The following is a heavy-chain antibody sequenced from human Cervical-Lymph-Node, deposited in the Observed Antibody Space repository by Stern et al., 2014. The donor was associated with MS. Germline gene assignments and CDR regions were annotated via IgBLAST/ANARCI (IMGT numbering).Heavy chain of an antibody. V-gene: IGHV1-18*01. CDR1: GYTFTNYG. CDR2: ISANNGNT. CDR3: ARDLDSRITALGY. D-gene: IGHD6-13*01. Sequence: QVQLVQSAVEVKKPGASVKVSCKTSGYTFTNYGINWVRQAPGQGLEWLGWISANNGNTNFAQKFQDRIIMTTNTSTGTAFLEVRRLISDDTAVYYCARDLDSRITALGYWGQGTLVAVS. J-gene: IGHJ4*01.